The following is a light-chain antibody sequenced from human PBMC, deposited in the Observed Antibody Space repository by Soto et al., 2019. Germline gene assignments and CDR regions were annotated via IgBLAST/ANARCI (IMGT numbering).Light chain of an antibody. CDR3: QQLNSYPPE. V-gene: IGKV1-9*01. CDR1: QAISRF. Sequence: QLTQSPSSLSASTGDRVSITCRATQAISRFLAWYQQKPGAAPKLLIYAATTLQSGVPSRFSGGASGTEFTLTISSLQSDDFATYYCQQLNSYPPEFGQGTKVDIK. J-gene: IGKJ1*01. CDR2: AAT.